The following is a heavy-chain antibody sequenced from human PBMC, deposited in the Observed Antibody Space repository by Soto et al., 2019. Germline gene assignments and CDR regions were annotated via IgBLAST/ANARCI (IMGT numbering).Heavy chain of an antibody. CDR1: GYTLTELS. J-gene: IGHJ6*02. CDR3: ATVGHYDILTGTPYYYGMDV. D-gene: IGHD3-9*01. V-gene: IGHV1-24*01. Sequence: ASVKVSCKVSGYTLTELSMHWVRQAPGKGLEWMGGFDPEDGETIYAQKFQGRVTMTEDTSTDTAYMELSSLRSEDTAVYYCATVGHYDILTGTPYYYGMDVWGQGTTVTVSS. CDR2: FDPEDGET.